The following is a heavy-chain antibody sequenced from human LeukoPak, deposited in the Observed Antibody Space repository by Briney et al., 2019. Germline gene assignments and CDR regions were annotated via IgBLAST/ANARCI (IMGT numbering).Heavy chain of an antibody. D-gene: IGHD4-17*01. Sequence: SETLSLSCSVSGVSTGSQNYYWAWIRQPPGKGLEWIGNIYHTGSAYYSAALKSRVTISIDTSKDHFSLRLTSLTAADTAVYYCARLRDYGNLFFYFYMDAWGKGATVTVSS. J-gene: IGHJ6*03. CDR2: IYHTGSA. V-gene: IGHV4-39*02. CDR1: GVSTGSQNYY. CDR3: ARLRDYGNLFFYFYMDA.